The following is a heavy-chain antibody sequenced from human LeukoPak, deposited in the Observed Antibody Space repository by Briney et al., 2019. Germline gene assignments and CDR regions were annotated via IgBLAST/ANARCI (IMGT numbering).Heavy chain of an antibody. CDR1: GYTFTGYY. Sequence: ASVKVSCKASGYTFTGYYMHWVRQAPGQGLEWMGWINPNSGGTNYAQKFQGRVTMTRDTSISTAYMELSRLRSDDTAVYYCARGRFYGSGSYYNVLGRDQTIDYWGQGTLVTVSS. V-gene: IGHV1-2*02. J-gene: IGHJ4*02. CDR3: ARGRFYGSGSYYNVLGRDQTIDY. D-gene: IGHD3-10*01. CDR2: INPNSGGT.